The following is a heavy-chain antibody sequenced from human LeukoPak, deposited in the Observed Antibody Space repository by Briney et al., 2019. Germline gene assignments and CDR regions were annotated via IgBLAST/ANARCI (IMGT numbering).Heavy chain of an antibody. CDR1: GGSISSGDYY. D-gene: IGHD3-22*01. Sequence: SETLSPTCTVSGGSISSGDYYWSWIRQPPGKGLEWIGYIYYSGSIYYNPSLKSRVTISVDTSKNQFSLKLSSVTAADTAVYYCSRGLYDSSNWFDPWGQGTLVTVSS. CDR2: IYYSGSI. V-gene: IGHV4-30-4*01. J-gene: IGHJ5*02. CDR3: SRGLYDSSNWFDP.